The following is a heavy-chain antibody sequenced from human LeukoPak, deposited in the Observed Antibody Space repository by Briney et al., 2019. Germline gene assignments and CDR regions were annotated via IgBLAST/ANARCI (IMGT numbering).Heavy chain of an antibody. CDR2: ISSTSTTI. D-gene: IGHD4-17*01. V-gene: IGHV3-48*01. CDR1: GFTFSGYS. Sequence: GGSLRLSCAASGFTFSGYSMNWFRQAPGRGLEWVSYISSTSTTIYYKDSVKGRFTISRDNAKSSLYLHMTSLRVEDTAVYYCVRNDGDDAFDIWGQGTMVTVSS. CDR3: VRNDGDDAFDI. J-gene: IGHJ3*02.